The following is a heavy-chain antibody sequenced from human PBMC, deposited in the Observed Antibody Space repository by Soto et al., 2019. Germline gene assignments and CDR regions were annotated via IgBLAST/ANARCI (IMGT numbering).Heavy chain of an antibody. V-gene: IGHV3-48*02. D-gene: IGHD5-12*01. CDR3: ARDCSVERATPGGFDP. J-gene: IGHJ5*02. CDR2: ISSSSSTI. CDR1: GFTFSSYS. Sequence: PGGSLRLSCAASGFTFSSYSMNWVRQAPGKGLEWVSYISSSSSTIYYADSVKGRFTISRDNAKNSLYLQMNSLRDEDTAVYYCARDCSVERATPGGFDPWGQGTLVTVSS.